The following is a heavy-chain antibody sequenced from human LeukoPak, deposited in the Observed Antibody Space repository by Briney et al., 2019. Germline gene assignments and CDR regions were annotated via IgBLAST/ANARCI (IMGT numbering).Heavy chain of an antibody. CDR1: GYSISSGYY. CDR3: ATRWSGTIFGVVMSYFDY. D-gene: IGHD3-3*01. Sequence: PSETLSLTCTVSGYSISSGYYWGWIRQPPGKGLEWIGSIYHSGSTYYNPSLKSRVTISVDTSKNQFSLKLSSVTAADTAVYYCATRWSGTIFGVVMSYFDYWGQGTLVTVSS. V-gene: IGHV4-38-2*02. CDR2: IYHSGST. J-gene: IGHJ4*02.